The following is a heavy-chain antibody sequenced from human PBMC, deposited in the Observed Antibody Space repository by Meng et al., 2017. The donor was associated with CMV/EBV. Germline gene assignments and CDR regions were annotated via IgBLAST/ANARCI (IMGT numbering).Heavy chain of an antibody. CDR3: ASSAGGHYYYYGMDV. V-gene: IGHV1-18*01. CDR2: ISADNQNT. J-gene: IGHJ6*02. Sequence: ASVKVSCKAPGNIFTKNGISWVRQAPGQRLEWMGWISADNQNTNFVQRFQGRVTMTIETSTNTAYVELRSLRSDDTAVYYCASSAGGHYYYYGMDVWGQGTTVTVSS. D-gene: IGHD3-10*01. CDR1: GNIFTKNG.